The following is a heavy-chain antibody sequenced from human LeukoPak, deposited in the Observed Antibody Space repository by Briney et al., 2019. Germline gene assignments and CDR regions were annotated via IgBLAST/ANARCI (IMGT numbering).Heavy chain of an antibody. CDR2: ISGSGGST. Sequence: PGGSLRLSCAASGFTFSSYAMSWVRQAPGKGLEWVSAISGSGGSTYYADSVKGRFTISRDNSKNTLYLQMNSLRAEDTAVYYCANRRTYYYDSSGYAAFDIWGQGTMVTVSS. V-gene: IGHV3-23*01. CDR3: ANRRTYYYDSSGYAAFDI. CDR1: GFTFSSYA. J-gene: IGHJ3*02. D-gene: IGHD3-22*01.